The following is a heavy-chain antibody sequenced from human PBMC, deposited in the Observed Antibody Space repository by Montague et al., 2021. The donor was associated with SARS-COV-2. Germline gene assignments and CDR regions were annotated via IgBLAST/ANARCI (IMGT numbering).Heavy chain of an antibody. CDR1: GFTVSSYW. CDR2: INSDGTTM. V-gene: IGHV3-74*01. D-gene: IGHD6-6*01. J-gene: IGHJ4*02. Sequence: SLRLSRAASGFTVSSYWMHWVRQAPGKRLVWISHINSDGTTMNYADSVKGRFTISRDTGKNTLYLQMNSLRVEDTALYYCARGDSSGLGYWGQGTLVTVSS. CDR3: ARGDSSGLGY.